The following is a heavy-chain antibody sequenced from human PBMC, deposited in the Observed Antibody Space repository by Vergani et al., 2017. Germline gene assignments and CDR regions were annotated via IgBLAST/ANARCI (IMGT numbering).Heavy chain of an antibody. CDR1: GGSISSYY. J-gene: IGHJ6*02. CDR3: ARDLDAGAGGGYGMDV. V-gene: IGHV4-59*01. D-gene: IGHD2-8*02. CDR2: IYYSGST. Sequence: QVQLQESGPGLVKPSETLSLTCTVSGGSISSYYWSWIRQPPGKGLEWIGYIYYSGSTNYNPSLKSRVTISVDTSKNQFSLKLSSVTAADTALYYCARDLDAGAGGGYGMDVWGQGTTVTVSS.